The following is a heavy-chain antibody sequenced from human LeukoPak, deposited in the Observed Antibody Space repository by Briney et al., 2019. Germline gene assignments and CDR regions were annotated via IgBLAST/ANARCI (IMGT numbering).Heavy chain of an antibody. J-gene: IGHJ6*02. V-gene: IGHV3-73*01. D-gene: IGHD6-19*01. CDR2: IRSKANSYAT. CDR3: TRHLEGNGWYYYYYGMDV. CDR1: GFTFSGSA. Sequence: GGSLRLSCAASGFTFSGSAMHWVRQASGKGLEWVGRIRSKANSYATAYAASVKGRFTISRDDSKNTAYLQMNSLKTEDTAVYYSTRHLEGNGWYYYYYGMDVWGQGTTVTVSS.